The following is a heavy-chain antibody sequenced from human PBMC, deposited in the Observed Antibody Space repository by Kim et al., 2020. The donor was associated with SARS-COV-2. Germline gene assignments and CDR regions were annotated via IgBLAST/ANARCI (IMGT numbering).Heavy chain of an antibody. Sequence: TRDHPSFQGQATISAEQSISTAYLQWSSLKASDTAMYYCARLGTKNWFDPWGQGTLVTVSS. CDR3: ARLGTKNWFDP. V-gene: IGHV5-51*01. D-gene: IGHD6-13*01. CDR2: T. J-gene: IGHJ5*02.